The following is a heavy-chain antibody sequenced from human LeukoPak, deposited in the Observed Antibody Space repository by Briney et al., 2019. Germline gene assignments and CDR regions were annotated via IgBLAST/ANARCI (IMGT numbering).Heavy chain of an antibody. D-gene: IGHD2-8*01. CDR1: GFAFSSYA. V-gene: IGHV3-23*01. CDR2: ISSSGGST. CDR3: AKLKDIELGWGIDI. Sequence: PGGSLRLSCAASGFAFSSYAMTWVRQAPGKGLEWVSDISSSGGSTYYADSVKGRFTISRDNSKNTLYVQLNSLRAEDTAIYYCAKLKDIELGWGIDIWGKGTTVT. J-gene: IGHJ6*04.